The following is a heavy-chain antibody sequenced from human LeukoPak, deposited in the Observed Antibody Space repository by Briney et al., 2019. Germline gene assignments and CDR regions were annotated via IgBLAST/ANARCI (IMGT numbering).Heavy chain of an antibody. CDR1: GFTVSSNY. CDR2: IYSGGST. J-gene: IGHJ4*02. D-gene: IGHD3-22*01. Sequence: GGSLRLSCAASGFTVSSNYMSWVRQAPGKGLEWVSVIYSGGSTYYADSVKGRFTISRDNSKNTLYLQMNSLRAEDTAVYYCASGYYDSSGDYWGQGTLVTVSS. CDR3: ASGYYDSSGDY. V-gene: IGHV3-66*01.